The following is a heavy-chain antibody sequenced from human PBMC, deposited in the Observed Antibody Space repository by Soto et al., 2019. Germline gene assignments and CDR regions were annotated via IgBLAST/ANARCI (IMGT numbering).Heavy chain of an antibody. J-gene: IGHJ4*02. CDR1: GFAFSSDG. Sequence: PGGSPRLSCAASGFAFSSDGMHWVRQAPGKGLEWVAVISYDGVNRYYASSVEGQFTISRDNSKNTLYLQMNSLRVEDTAVYYCAKSEPNGKYLDYWGQGALVTVSS. CDR2: ISYDGVNR. CDR3: AKSEPNGKYLDY. D-gene: IGHD2-8*01. V-gene: IGHV3-30*18.